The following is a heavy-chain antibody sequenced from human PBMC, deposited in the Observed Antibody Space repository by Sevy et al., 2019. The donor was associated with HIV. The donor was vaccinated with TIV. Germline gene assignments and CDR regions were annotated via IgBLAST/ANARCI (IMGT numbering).Heavy chain of an antibody. J-gene: IGHJ3*02. V-gene: IGHV3-48*02. CDR3: ARQNVERGYHDYVWGSYRSSDAFDI. CDR1: GFTFSSYN. CDR2: ISSSSSTI. D-gene: IGHD3-16*02. Sequence: GGSLRLSCAASGFTFSSYNMNWVRQAPGKGLEWVSYISSSSSTIYYADSVKGRFTISRDNAKNSLYLQMNSLRDEDTAVYYCARQNVERGYHDYVWGSYRSSDAFDIWGQGTMVTVSS.